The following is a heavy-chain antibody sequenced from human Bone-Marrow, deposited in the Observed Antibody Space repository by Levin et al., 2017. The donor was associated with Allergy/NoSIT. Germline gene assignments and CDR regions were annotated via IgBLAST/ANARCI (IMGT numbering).Heavy chain of an antibody. CDR2: SDGSNK. J-gene: IGHJ4*02. V-gene: IGHV3-30*02. D-gene: IGHD2-8*01. CDR1: GFTFSKYD. CDR3: AKPCHGVGESYLDY. Sequence: GESLKISCAASGFTFSKYDMYWVRHAPGKGLELVASDGSNKYYADSVKVRFTVSRDRSTLYLQMTSLRAEDTAVYYCAKPCHGVGESYLDYWGPGTLVTVSS.